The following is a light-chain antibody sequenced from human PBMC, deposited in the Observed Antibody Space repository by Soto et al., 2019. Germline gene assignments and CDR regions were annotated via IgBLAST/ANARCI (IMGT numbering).Light chain of an antibody. V-gene: IGKV3-20*01. CDR2: GAS. CDR1: QSVSSSY. CDR3: HQFGGSPQT. J-gene: IGKJ1*01. Sequence: ELVLTQSPGTLSLSPGARAPLSCRASQSVSSSYLAWYQQKPGQAPRLLIYGASSRATGIPDRFSGSGSGTDFTLTISRLEPEDFAVYYCHQFGGSPQTFGQGTKVDI.